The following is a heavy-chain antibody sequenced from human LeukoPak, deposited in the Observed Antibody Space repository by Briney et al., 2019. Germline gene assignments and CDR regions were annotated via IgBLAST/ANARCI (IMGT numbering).Heavy chain of an antibody. V-gene: IGHV3-23*01. Sequence: GGSLRLSCAASGFTFSSYAMSWVRQAPGKGLEWVSVISGSGGSTYYADSVRGRFTISRDNSKNTLYLQMNSLRAEDTAVYYCAKTYYFGRNYYDSSGYYFDYWGQGTLVTVSS. CDR1: GFTFSSYA. D-gene: IGHD3-22*01. J-gene: IGHJ4*02. CDR2: ISGSGGST. CDR3: AKTYYFGRNYYDSSGYYFDY.